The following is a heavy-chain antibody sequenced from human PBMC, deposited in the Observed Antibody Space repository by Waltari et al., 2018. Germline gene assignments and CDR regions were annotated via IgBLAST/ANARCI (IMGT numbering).Heavy chain of an antibody. CDR1: GGSISSYY. Sequence: QVQLQESGPGLVKPSETLSLTCTVSGGSISSYYWSWIQQPPGKGLEWIGYIYYSGSTNYNPSLKSRVTISVDTSKNQFSLKLSSVTAADTAVYYCARVIDGSGSYYKGYNWFDPWGQGTLVTVSS. J-gene: IGHJ5*02. D-gene: IGHD3-10*01. CDR3: ARVIDGSGSYYKGYNWFDP. CDR2: IYYSGST. V-gene: IGHV4-59*01.